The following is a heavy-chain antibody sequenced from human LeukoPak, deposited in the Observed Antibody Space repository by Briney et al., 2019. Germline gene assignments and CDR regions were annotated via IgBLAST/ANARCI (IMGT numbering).Heavy chain of an antibody. D-gene: IGHD2-2*01. V-gene: IGHV5-51*01. J-gene: IGHJ6*02. CDR3: ARTELKYPSYYYYGMDV. CDR1: GYSFTSYW. Sequence: GESLKISCKGSGYSFTSYWIGWVRQMPGKGLEWMGIIYPGDSDTRYSPSFQGQVTISADKSISTAYLQWSSLKAPDTAMYYSARTELKYPSYYYYGMDVWGQGTTVTVSS. CDR2: IYPGDSDT.